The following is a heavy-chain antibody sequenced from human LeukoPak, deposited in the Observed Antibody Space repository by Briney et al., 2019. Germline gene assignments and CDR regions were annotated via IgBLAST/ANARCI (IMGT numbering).Heavy chain of an antibody. J-gene: IGHJ6*03. CDR3: ARVGLELHMDV. D-gene: IGHD1-7*01. V-gene: IGHV4-59*11. CDR2: IYYSGST. Sequence: PSETLSFTCTVSGGSISSHYWSWIRQPPGKGLEWIGYIYYSGSTNYNPSLKSRVTISVDTSKNQFSLKLSSVTAADTAVYYCARVGLELHMDVWGKGTTVTVSS. CDR1: GGSISSHY.